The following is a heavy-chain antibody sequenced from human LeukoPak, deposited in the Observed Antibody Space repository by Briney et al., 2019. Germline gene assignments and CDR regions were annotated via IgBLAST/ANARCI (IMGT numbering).Heavy chain of an antibody. CDR3: ARSRHSSSWYYYYGMDV. CDR2: INHSGST. CDR1: GGSFSGYY. Sequence: SETLSLTCAVYGGSFSGYYCSWIRQPPGKGQEWIEQINHSGSTNYNPSLKSRVTISVDTSKNQFSLKLSSVTAADTAVYYCARSRHSSSWYYYYGMDVWGQGTTVTVSS. V-gene: IGHV4-34*01. D-gene: IGHD6-13*01. J-gene: IGHJ6*02.